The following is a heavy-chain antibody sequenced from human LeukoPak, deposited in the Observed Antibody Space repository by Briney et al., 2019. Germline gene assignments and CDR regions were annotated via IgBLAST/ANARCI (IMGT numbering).Heavy chain of an antibody. V-gene: IGHV4-59*11. J-gene: IGHJ6*03. Sequence: KTSETLSLTCTVSGGSISSHYWTWIRQSPVKGLEWIGNISNSGSTSYNPSPKSRVTISIDTSKNQFSPKLSSVTAADTAVYYCGRDALVGYFSYYYMDVWGKGTTVTVSS. D-gene: IGHD2-15*01. CDR2: ISNSGST. CDR3: GRDALVGYFSYYYMDV. CDR1: GGSISSHY.